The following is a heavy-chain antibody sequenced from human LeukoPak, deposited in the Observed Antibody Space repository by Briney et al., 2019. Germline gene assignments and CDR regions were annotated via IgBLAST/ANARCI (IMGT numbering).Heavy chain of an antibody. J-gene: IGHJ6*02. CDR1: GFTVSSNY. D-gene: IGHD3-10*01. V-gene: IGHV3-53*01. Sequence: GGSLRLSCAASGFTVSSNYVSWVRQAPGKGLEWVSVIYSGGSTYYADSVKGRFTISRDNSKNTLYLQMNSLRAEDTAVYYCARGEGVWFGELFIYYYGMDVWGQGTTVTVSS. CDR2: IYSGGST. CDR3: ARGEGVWFGELFIYYYGMDV.